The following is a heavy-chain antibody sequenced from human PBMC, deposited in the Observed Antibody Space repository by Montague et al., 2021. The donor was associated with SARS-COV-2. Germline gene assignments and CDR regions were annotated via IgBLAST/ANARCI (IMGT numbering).Heavy chain of an antibody. V-gene: IGHV2-70*01. J-gene: IGHJ4*02. Sequence: PAVVKPTQTLTLTCTFSGFSLSTSGMCVSWIRQPPGKALEWLALIDWDDDKYYSTSLKTRLTISKDTSKNQVVLTMTNMDPVDTATYHCARSPYDILTGYYRGFDYWGQGTPVTVSS. CDR1: GFSLSTSGMC. CDR2: IDWDDDK. CDR3: ARSPYDILTGYYRGFDY. D-gene: IGHD3-9*01.